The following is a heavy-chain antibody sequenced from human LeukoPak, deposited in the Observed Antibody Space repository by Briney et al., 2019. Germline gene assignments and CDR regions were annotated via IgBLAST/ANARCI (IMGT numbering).Heavy chain of an antibody. CDR1: GYSFTSYW. CDR3: ARSWGAGTGYYYYMDV. D-gene: IGHD6-13*01. Sequence: GESLKISCKGSGYSFTSYWIGWVRQMPGKGLEWMGIIYPGDSDTRYSPSFQGQVTISADKSISTAYLQWSSLKASDTAMYYCARSWGAGTGYYYYMDVWGKGTTVTVSS. V-gene: IGHV5-51*01. CDR2: IYPGDSDT. J-gene: IGHJ6*03.